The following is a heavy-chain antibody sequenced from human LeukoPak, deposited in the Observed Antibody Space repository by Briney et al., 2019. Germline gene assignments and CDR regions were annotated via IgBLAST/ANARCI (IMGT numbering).Heavy chain of an antibody. D-gene: IGHD3-3*01. CDR1: GGSINTYF. J-gene: IGHJ4*02. CDR2: IFSSGAT. V-gene: IGHV4-4*07. Sequence: SETLSLTCSVSGGSINTYFWNWIRQPAGKGLEWIGRIFSSGATNYSPSLKSRVIMSLDTSKNQFSLKLNSVSVEDTAVYYCAKDFWSGYSPFDYWGQGTLVTVSS. CDR3: AKDFWSGYSPFDY.